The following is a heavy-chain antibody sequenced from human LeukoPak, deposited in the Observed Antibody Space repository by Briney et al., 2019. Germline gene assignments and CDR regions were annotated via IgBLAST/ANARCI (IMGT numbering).Heavy chain of an antibody. D-gene: IGHD1-26*01. V-gene: IGHV1-2*02. CDR2: INPNNGGT. J-gene: IGHJ4*02. CDR1: GYTFTDYY. Sequence: ASVKVSCKASGYTFTDYYIHWVRQAPGQGLEWMGWINPNNGGTNYAQKFQGRVTMTRDTSISTAYMELSRLRSDDTAVYYCARGSFEWELRGAFDYWGQGTLVTVSS. CDR3: ARGSFEWELRGAFDY.